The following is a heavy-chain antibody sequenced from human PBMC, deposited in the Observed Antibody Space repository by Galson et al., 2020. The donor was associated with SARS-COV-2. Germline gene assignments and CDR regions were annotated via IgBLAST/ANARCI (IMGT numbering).Heavy chain of an antibody. D-gene: IGHD5-18*01. CDR2: ISYDGSNQ. Sequence: TGGSLRLSCAASGFTFSSYGMHWVRQAPGKGLEWVAVISYDGSNQYYADSVKGQFTISRDNSKNTLYLQMNSLRAEDTAVYYCAKDQGGYSYGWNYYYYGMDVWGQGTTVTVSS. CDR1: GFTFSSYG. J-gene: IGHJ6*02. CDR3: AKDQGGYSYGWNYYYYGMDV. V-gene: IGHV3-30*18.